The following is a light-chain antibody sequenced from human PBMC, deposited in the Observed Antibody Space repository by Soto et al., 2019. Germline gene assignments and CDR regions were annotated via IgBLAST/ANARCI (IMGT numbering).Light chain of an antibody. CDR2: HNS. J-gene: IGLJ2*01. CDR1: SSNIGAGYD. Sequence: QSVLTQPPSVSGAPGQRVTISCTGSSSNIGAGYDVHWYQQLPGTAPKLLIYHNSNRPSGVPDRFSGSKSGTSASLAITGLQADDEADYYCQSYDSSLSGYVFGGGTKLTVL. CDR3: QSYDSSLSGYV. V-gene: IGLV1-40*01.